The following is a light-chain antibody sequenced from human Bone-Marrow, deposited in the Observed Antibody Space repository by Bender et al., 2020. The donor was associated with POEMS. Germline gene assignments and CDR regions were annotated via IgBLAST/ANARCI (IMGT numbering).Light chain of an antibody. CDR1: SSNIGAGYD. J-gene: IGLJ2*01. V-gene: IGLV1-40*01. CDR3: QSYDTNLVVV. Sequence: QSVLTQPPSVSGAPGQRVTLFCTGSSSNIGAGYDVHWYQQHPGTAPKLLIYGNGNRPSGVPDRFSGSKSGTSASLAITGLQAEDEANYYCQSYDTNLVVVFGGGTKLTVL. CDR2: GNG.